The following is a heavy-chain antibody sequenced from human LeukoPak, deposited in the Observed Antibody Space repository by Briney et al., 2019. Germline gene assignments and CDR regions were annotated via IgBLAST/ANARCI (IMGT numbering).Heavy chain of an antibody. V-gene: IGHV3-23*01. CDR2: ISGSGGST. CDR3: AKERRYYFDY. CDR1: GFTFSTYG. Sequence: GGSLRLSCAASGFTFSTYGMTWVRQAPGKGLEWVSAISGSGGSTYSADSVKGRFTISRDNSKNTLYLQMNSLRAEDTAVYYCAKERRYYFDYWGQGTLVTVSS. D-gene: IGHD3-16*02. J-gene: IGHJ4*02.